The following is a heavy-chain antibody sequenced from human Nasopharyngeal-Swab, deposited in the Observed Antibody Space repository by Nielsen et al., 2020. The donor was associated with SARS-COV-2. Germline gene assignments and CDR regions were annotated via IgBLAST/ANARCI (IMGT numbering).Heavy chain of an antibody. J-gene: IGHJ4*02. Sequence: GGSLRLSCAASGFTFSFYAMNWVRQAPGKGLEWVAVTSSDGRNTYYADSVKGLFTISRDNSKNTLYLQMNSLRAEDTALYYCARDNGVLPGALDSWGQGTLVTVSS. CDR3: ARDNGVLPGALDS. D-gene: IGHD2-8*01. CDR2: TSSDGRNT. CDR1: GFTFSFYA. V-gene: IGHV3-30*04.